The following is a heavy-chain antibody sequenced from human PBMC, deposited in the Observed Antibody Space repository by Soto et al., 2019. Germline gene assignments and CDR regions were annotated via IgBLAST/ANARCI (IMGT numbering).Heavy chain of an antibody. CDR1: GGSISSGGYY. CDR2: IYYSGST. Sequence: QVQLQESGPGLVKPSQTLSLTCTVSGGSISSGGYYWSWIRQHPGKVLEWIGYIYYSGSTYYNPSLKSRVTISVDTSKNQFPLKLSSVTAADTAVYYCARDHSYGYPHYYYGMDVWGQGTTVTVSS. V-gene: IGHV4-31*03. D-gene: IGHD5-18*01. CDR3: ARDHSYGYPHYYYGMDV. J-gene: IGHJ6*02.